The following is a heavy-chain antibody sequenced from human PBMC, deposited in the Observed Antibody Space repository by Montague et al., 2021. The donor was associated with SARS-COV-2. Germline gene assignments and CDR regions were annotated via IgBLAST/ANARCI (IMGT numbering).Heavy chain of an antibody. CDR2: IYYSGST. D-gene: IGHD2-21*01. CDR1: GGSISSSSYY. Sequence: SETLSLTCTVSGGSISSSSYYWGWIRQPPGKGLEWIGSIYYSGSTYYNPSLKSRVTISVDTSKNQFSLKLSSVTAADTAVYYCARDGSFRFEIVIGPRHYYCGMDVWGQGTTVTVSS. J-gene: IGHJ6*02. V-gene: IGHV4-39*07. CDR3: ARDGSFRFEIVIGPRHYYCGMDV.